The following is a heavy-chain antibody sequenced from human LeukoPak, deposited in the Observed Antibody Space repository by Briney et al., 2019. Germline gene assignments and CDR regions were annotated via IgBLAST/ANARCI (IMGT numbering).Heavy chain of an antibody. CDR1: GFTFSNYA. V-gene: IGHV3-23*01. D-gene: IGHD2-21*01. CDR3: AQRPVAHDY. CDR2: ISGSGGST. J-gene: IGHJ4*02. Sequence: GGSLRLSCAASGFTFSNYAMSWVRQAPGKGLEWVSAISGSGGSTYYADSVKGRFTISRDNSKNTLYLQMNSLRAEDTTVYYCAQRPVAHDYWGQGTLVTVSS.